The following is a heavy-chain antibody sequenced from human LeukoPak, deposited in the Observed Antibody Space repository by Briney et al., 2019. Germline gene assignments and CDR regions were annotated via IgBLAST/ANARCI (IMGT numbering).Heavy chain of an antibody. CDR2: INHSGST. D-gene: IGHD6-6*01. V-gene: IGHV4-34*01. J-gene: IGHJ4*02. CDR3: ARGLRYSSSYYFDY. CDR1: GGSLSGYY. Sequence: SETLSLTCAVYGGSLSGYYWSWIRQPPGKGLEWIGEINHSGSTNYNPSLKSRVTISVDTSKNQFSLKLSSVTAADTAVYYCARGLRYSSSYYFDYWGQGTLVTVSS.